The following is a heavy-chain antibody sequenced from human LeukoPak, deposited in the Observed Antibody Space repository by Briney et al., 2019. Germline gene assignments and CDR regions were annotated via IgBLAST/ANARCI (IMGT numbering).Heavy chain of an antibody. J-gene: IGHJ4*02. CDR3: ASRDGYNYRAGLGY. CDR1: GCTFSSYA. D-gene: IGHD5-24*01. V-gene: IGHV1-69*01. Sequence: SSVKVSCKASGCTFSSYAISWVRQAPGQGLEWMGGIIPIFGTANYAQKFQGRVTITADESTSTAYMELSSLRSEDTAVYYCASRDGYNYRAGLGYWGQGTLVTVSS. CDR2: IIPIFGTA.